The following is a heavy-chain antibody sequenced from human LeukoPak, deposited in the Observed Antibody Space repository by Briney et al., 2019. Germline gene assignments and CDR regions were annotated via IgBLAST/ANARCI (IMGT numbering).Heavy chain of an antibody. V-gene: IGHV3-23*01. Sequence: PGGSLRLSCAASGFTFSSYAMSWVRQAPGKGLEWVSAISGSGGSTYYADSVKGRFTISRDNSKNTLYLQMNSLRAEDTAVYYCAKDLSVHQQHANHIVLMVYPPDYWGQGTLVTVSS. CDR1: GFTFSSYA. CDR2: ISGSGGST. D-gene: IGHD2-8*01. J-gene: IGHJ4*02. CDR3: AKDLSVHQQHANHIVLMVYPPDY.